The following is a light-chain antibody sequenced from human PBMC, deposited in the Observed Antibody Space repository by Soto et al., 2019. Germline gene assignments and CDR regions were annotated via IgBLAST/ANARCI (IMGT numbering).Light chain of an antibody. CDR3: QQYGSSRT. V-gene: IGKV3-20*01. J-gene: IGKJ1*01. CDR1: QSVSSSY. Sequence: EIVLTQSPGTLSLSPGERATLSCRASQSVSSSYLAWYQQKPGQATRLLIYGASSRATGIPDRFSGSGSGTDFTLTISRLEPEEFAVYYCQQYGSSRTFGQGTKVDIK. CDR2: GAS.